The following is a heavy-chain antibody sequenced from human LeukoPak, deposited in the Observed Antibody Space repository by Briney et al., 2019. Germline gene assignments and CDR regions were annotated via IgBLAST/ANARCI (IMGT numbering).Heavy chain of an antibody. CDR3: ARSLRYCSSTSCYSLVP. V-gene: IGHV3-23*01. Sequence: GGSLRLSCEASGFTFSNYAMDWVRQAAGKGAEWGSAISGTSGKTYYADSVKGRFTISRDNYKNALYLQMNGLRAEDTAVYYCARSLRYCSSTSCYSLVPWGQGTLVTVSS. CDR2: ISGTSGKT. J-gene: IGHJ5*02. CDR1: GFTFSNYA. D-gene: IGHD2-2*01.